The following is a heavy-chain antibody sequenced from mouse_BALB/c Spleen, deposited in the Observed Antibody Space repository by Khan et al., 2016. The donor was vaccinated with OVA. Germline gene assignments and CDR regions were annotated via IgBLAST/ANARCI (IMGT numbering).Heavy chain of an antibody. J-gene: IGHJ3*01. V-gene: IGHV2-3*01. D-gene: IGHD3-2*01. CDR1: EFSLTTYG. Sequence: VQLQESGPGLVAPSQSLSITCTVSEFSLTTYGISWVRQPPGKGLEWLGVIWGDGSTNYHSALRSRLSISKDNSKSQVILKLNSLQTDDTATYYCAKDTSGFWFAYWGQGTLVTVSA. CDR2: IWGDGST. CDR3: AKDTSGFWFAY.